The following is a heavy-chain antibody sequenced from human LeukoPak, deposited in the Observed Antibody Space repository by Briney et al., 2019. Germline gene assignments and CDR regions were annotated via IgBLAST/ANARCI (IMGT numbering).Heavy chain of an antibody. J-gene: IGHJ3*02. V-gene: IGHV3-30-3*01. Sequence: GRSLRLSCAASGFTFSSYAMHWVRQAPGKGLEWVAVISYDGSNKYYADSVKGRFTISRDNSKNTLYLQMNSLRAEDTAVYYCATMAETRLTDAFDIWGQGTMVTVSS. D-gene: IGHD3-10*01. CDR2: ISYDGSNK. CDR1: GFTFSSYA. CDR3: ATMAETRLTDAFDI.